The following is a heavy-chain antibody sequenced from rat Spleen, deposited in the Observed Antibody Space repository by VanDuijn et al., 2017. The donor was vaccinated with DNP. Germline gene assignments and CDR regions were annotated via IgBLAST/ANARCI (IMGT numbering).Heavy chain of an antibody. CDR1: GFTFSTYW. V-gene: IGHV5-58*01. CDR2: INTDGGGT. D-gene: IGHD1-1*01. Sequence: EVQLVETGGGLVQPGRSLKLSCVASGFTFSTYWMFWVRQAPGKGLEWIASINTDGGGTYYPDSVKGRFTISRDNAKNTVHLQMNSLRSADTATYYCATFSTTVVTSERDYWGQGVMVTVSS. CDR3: ATFSTTVVTSERDY. J-gene: IGHJ2*01.